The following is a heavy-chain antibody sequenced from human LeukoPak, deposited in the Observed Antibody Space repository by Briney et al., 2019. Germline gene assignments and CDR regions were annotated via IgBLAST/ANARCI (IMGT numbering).Heavy chain of an antibody. CDR1: GGTFSSYA. CDR3: ARAVPYCGGDCLDAFDI. V-gene: IGHV1-69*13. CDR2: IIPIFGTA. D-gene: IGHD2-21*01. J-gene: IGHJ3*02. Sequence: SVKVSCKASGGTFSSYAISWVRQAPGQGLEWMGGIIPIFGTANYAQKFQGRVTITADESTSTAYMELGSLRSEDTAVYYCARAVPYCGGDCLDAFDIWGQGTMVTVSS.